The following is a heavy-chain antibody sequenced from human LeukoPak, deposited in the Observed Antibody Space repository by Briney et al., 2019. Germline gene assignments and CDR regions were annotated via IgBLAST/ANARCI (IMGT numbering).Heavy chain of an antibody. J-gene: IGHJ4*02. CDR3: ARYSGSYYFDY. D-gene: IGHD1-26*01. CDR1: GGSISSYY. Sequence: PSEALSLTCTVSGGSISSYYWSWIRQPPGKGLEWIGYIYYSGSTNYNPSLKSRVTISVDTSKNQFSLKLSSVTAADPAVYYCARYSGSYYFDYWGQGTLVTVSS. CDR2: IYYSGST. V-gene: IGHV4-59*01.